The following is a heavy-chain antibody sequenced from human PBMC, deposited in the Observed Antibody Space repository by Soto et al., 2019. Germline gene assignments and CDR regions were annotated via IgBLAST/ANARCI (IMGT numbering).Heavy chain of an antibody. CDR2: TYYSGST. Sequence: QVQLQESGPGLVKPSETLSLTCTVSGGSISSYYWTWIRQPPGKGLEWIGYTYYSGSTNYNPSLKSRVTISVDTSKNQFSLKLSSVTAADTAVYYCARDSKRGYSGYDKLDYWGQGTLVTVSS. J-gene: IGHJ4*02. V-gene: IGHV4-59*01. CDR3: ARDSKRGYSGYDKLDY. CDR1: GGSISSYY. D-gene: IGHD5-12*01.